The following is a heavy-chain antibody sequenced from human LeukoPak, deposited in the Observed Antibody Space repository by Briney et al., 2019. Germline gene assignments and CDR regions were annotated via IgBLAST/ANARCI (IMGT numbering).Heavy chain of an antibody. D-gene: IGHD2-21*01. CDR3: AKDIVVVIAYFDY. J-gene: IGHJ4*02. CDR2: ISFSSSTI. Sequence: GGSLRLSCAAAGLTFSTNSMNWVRQAPGKGLEWVSYISFSSSTIYYADSVKGRFTISRDNSKNTLYLQMNSLRAEDTAVYYCAKDIVVVIAYFDYWGQGTLVTVSS. CDR1: GLTFSTNS. V-gene: IGHV3-48*01.